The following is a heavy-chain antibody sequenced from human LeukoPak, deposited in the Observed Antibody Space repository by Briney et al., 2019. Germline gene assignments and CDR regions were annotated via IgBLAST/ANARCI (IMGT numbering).Heavy chain of an antibody. V-gene: IGHV1-2*02. Sequence: ASVKVSCKASGYTFTGYYMHWVRQAPGQGLEWMGWINPNSGGTNYAQKFQRRVTMTRDTSISTAYMELSRLRSDDTAVFYCARGARVRGVITIDYWGQGTLVTVSS. D-gene: IGHD3-10*01. CDR3: ARGARVRGVITIDY. CDR2: INPNSGGT. J-gene: IGHJ4*02. CDR1: GYTFTGYY.